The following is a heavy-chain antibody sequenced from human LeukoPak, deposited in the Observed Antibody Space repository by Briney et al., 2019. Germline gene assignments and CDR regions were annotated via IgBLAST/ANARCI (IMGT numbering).Heavy chain of an antibody. D-gene: IGHD2-15*01. CDR1: GFTFTKYW. CDR3: ATDYCSGGSCFLVDY. CDR2: IKQDGSDK. V-gene: IGHV3-7*01. Sequence: PGGSLRLSCAASGFTFTKYWMTWVRQAPGKGLEWVGNIKQDGSDKNYMDSVKGRFTISRDNTKNSVYLQMSSLRAEDTAVYYCATDYCSGGSCFLVDYWGQGTLVTVSS. J-gene: IGHJ4*02.